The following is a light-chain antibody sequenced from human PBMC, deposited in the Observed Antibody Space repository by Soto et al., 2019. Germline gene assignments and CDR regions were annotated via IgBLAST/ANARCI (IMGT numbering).Light chain of an antibody. Sequence: AILMTQSPSSLSASTGDRVTITCRASQGISSYLAWYQQKPGKAPNLLIFAASSLQSGVPSRFSGSGSGTEFTLTISSLQPEDFATYYCLQHNSYPITFGQGTRLEI. CDR1: QGISSY. CDR3: LQHNSYPIT. J-gene: IGKJ5*01. V-gene: IGKV1-8*01. CDR2: AAS.